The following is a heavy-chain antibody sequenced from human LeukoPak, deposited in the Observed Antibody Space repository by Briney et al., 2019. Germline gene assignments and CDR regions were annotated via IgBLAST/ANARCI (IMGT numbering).Heavy chain of an antibody. D-gene: IGHD1-14*01. J-gene: IGHJ6*03. Sequence: SETLSLTCTVSAGSISSYYWSWIRQPPGKGLEWIGYIYYSGSTNYNPSLKSRVTISVDTSKNQFSLKLSSVTAADTAVYYCARVLTELSYYYYMDVWGKGTTVTVSS. V-gene: IGHV4-59*01. CDR2: IYYSGST. CDR3: ARVLTELSYYYYMDV. CDR1: AGSISSYY.